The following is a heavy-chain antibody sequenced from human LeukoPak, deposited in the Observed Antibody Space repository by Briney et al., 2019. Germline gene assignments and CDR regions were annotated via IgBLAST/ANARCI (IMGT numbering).Heavy chain of an antibody. V-gene: IGHV5-10-1*01. CDR2: IDPSDSYT. J-gene: IGHJ4*02. Sequence: GESLKISCKGSGCSFINYWISWVRQMPGKGLEWMGRIDPSDSYTNYSPSFQGHVNISADKSISTAYLQWNSLKASDTAIYYCARQEYSGSYYVYWGQGTLVTVSS. CDR1: GCSFINYW. D-gene: IGHD1-26*01. CDR3: ARQEYSGSYYVY.